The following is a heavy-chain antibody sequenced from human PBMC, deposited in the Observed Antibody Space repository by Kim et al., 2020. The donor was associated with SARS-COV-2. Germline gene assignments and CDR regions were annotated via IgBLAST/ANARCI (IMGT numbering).Heavy chain of an antibody. CDR1: GFTFSSYW. J-gene: IGHJ6*01. Sequence: GGSLRLSCAASGFTFSSYWMHWVRQAPGKGLEWVAVISYDGSNKYYADSVKGRFTISRDNSKNTLYLQMNSLRAEDTAVYYCAKIGRYCTGSSCQYAYY. CDR2: ISYDGSNK. V-gene: IGHV3-30*18. CDR3: AKIGRYCTGSSCQYAYY. D-gene: IGHD2-15*01.